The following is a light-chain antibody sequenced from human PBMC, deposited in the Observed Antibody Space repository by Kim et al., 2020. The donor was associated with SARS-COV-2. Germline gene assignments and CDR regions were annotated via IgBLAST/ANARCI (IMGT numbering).Light chain of an antibody. CDR3: QQYNDWPWT. CDR2: GAS. CDR1: QTISSN. J-gene: IGKJ1*01. Sequence: EIVMTQSPATLSVSPGEGVTLSCRASQTISSNLGWYQQKPGQAPRLLIYGASTRATGVPARFSGSGSGTEFTLTICSLQSEDFAVYCCQQYNDWPWTFGQGTKVEIK. V-gene: IGKV3-15*01.